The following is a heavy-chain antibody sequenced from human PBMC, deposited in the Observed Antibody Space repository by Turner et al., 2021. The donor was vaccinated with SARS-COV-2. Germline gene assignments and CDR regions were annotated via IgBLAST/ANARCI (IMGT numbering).Heavy chain of an antibody. Sequence: EVQLVESGGGLVQPGGSLRLSGAASGFTFSIYWMHWVRQAPGKGLVWVSRINSDGSSTSYADSVKGRFTISRDNAKNTLYLQMNSLRGEDTAVYYCVRESIVVVPAADYWGQGTLVTVSS. J-gene: IGHJ4*02. CDR3: VRESIVVVPAADY. CDR2: INSDGSST. D-gene: IGHD2-2*01. V-gene: IGHV3-74*01. CDR1: GFTFSIYW.